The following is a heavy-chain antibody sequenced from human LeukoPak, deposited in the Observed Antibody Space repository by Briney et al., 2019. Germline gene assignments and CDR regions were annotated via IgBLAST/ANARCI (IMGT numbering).Heavy chain of an antibody. CDR1: GYTLSEYG. CDR3: ARYCSNGVCLPRDY. D-gene: IGHD2-8*01. Sequence: ASVKVSCKASGYTLSEYGISWVRRAPGQGLEWVGWITTYNGDKKYSQKFQGRVTMTTDTSTSTYYMELRSLRSDDEGVYYCARYCSNGVCLPRDYWGEGTLVSVST. CDR2: ITTYNGDK. V-gene: IGHV1-18*01. J-gene: IGHJ4*02.